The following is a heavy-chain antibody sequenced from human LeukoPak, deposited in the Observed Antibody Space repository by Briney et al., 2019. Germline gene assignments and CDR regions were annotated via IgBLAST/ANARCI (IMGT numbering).Heavy chain of an antibody. Sequence: GGSLRLSCAASGSPFSSYSMNWVRRAPGRGLEWVSSISTRIDYMYYADSVKGRFTISRDNAKNSLYLQMNSLRAEDTAVYYCARAIFSRGWYLVDYWAREPWSPSPQ. J-gene: IGHJ4*02. V-gene: IGHV3-21*01. D-gene: IGHD6-19*01. CDR3: ARAIFSRGWYLVDY. CDR1: GSPFSSYS. CDR2: ISTRIDYM.